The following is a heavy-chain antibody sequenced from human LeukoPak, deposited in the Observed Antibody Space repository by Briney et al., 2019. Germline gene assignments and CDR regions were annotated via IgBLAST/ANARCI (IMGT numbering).Heavy chain of an antibody. J-gene: IGHJ4*02. CDR1: GFTFSSYA. CDR2: ISGSGGST. Sequence: PGRSLRLSCAASGFTFSSYAMSWVRQAPGKGLEWASGISGSGGSTYYADSVKGRFTLSRDNSKNTLYLQMNSLRAEDTAVYYCAKDHGIAAAGLLDYWGQGTLVTVSS. CDR3: AKDHGIAAAGLLDY. V-gene: IGHV3-23*01. D-gene: IGHD6-13*01.